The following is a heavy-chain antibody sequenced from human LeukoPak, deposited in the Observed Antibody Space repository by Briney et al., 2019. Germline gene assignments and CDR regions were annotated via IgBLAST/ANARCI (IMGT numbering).Heavy chain of an antibody. V-gene: IGHV3-21*01. CDR1: GFTFSSYS. CDR3: AREDYDKGGMDV. CDR2: ISSDSSYI. D-gene: IGHD3-9*01. J-gene: IGHJ6*02. Sequence: PGGSLRLSCAASGFTFSSYSMNWVRQAPGKGLEWVSSISSDSSYIYYADSVKGRFTISRDNAKNSLYLQMNSLRAEDTAVYYCAREDYDKGGMDVWGQGTTVTVSS.